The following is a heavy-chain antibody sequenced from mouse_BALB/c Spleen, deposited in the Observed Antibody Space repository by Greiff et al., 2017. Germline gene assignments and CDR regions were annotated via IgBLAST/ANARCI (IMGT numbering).Heavy chain of an antibody. CDR2: INPSNGGT. V-gene: IGHV1S81*02. D-gene: IGHD4-1*02. Sequence: QVQLQQSGAELVKPGASVKLSCKASGYTFTSYYMYWVKQRPGQGLEWIGEINPSNGGTNFNEKFKSKATLTVDKSSSTAYMQLSSLTSEDSAVYYCTRFNWDEVPFAYWGQGTLVTVSA. J-gene: IGHJ3*01. CDR1: GYTFTSYY. CDR3: TRFNWDEVPFAY.